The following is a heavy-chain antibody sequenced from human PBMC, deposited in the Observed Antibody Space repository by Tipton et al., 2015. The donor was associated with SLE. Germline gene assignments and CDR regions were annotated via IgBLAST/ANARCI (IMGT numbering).Heavy chain of an antibody. J-gene: IGHJ3*02. D-gene: IGHD1-26*01. Sequence: TLSLTCTVSGGSISSHYWSWIRQPPGKGLEWIGYIYYSGSTNYNPSLKSRVTISLDTSKNQFSLKLSSVTAADTAVYYCAREKVGPGQGAFDIWGQGTMVTVSS. CDR2: IYYSGST. V-gene: IGHV4-59*11. CDR3: AREKVGPGQGAFDI. CDR1: GGSISSHY.